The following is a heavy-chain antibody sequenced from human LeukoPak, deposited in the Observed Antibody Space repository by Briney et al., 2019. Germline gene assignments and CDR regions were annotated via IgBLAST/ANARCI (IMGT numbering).Heavy chain of an antibody. J-gene: IGHJ3*01. V-gene: IGHV3-21*01. Sequence: GGSLRLSCAASGFTFSSYGMNWVRQAPGKGLEWVSSISSSSSYIYYADSVKGRFTISRDNSKNTLYLQMNSLRAEDTAVYYCAKEGDYYGSESYRDGFDLWGQGTMVTVSS. D-gene: IGHD3-10*01. CDR1: GFTFSSYG. CDR2: ISSSSSYI. CDR3: AKEGDYYGSESYRDGFDL.